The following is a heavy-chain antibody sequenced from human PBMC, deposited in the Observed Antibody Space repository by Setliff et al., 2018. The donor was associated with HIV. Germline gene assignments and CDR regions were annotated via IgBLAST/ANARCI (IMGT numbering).Heavy chain of an antibody. J-gene: IGHJ4*02. CDR3: ARVGLRFKYTFDY. V-gene: IGHV4-34*04. CDR1: GGSISGNY. Sequence: PSETLSLTCAVYGGSISGNYWSWIRQHPGKGLEWIGQINTVGRNDNYNPSLNNRAAMVLDTSKNHFSLWLTSVTAADTALYYCARVGLRFKYTFDYWGQGMLVTVSS. CDR2: INTVGRND. D-gene: IGHD5-12*01.